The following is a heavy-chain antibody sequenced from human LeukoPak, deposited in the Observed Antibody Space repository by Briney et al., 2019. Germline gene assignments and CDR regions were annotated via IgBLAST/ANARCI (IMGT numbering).Heavy chain of an antibody. CDR2: ISSSSSYI. Sequence: GGSLRLSCAASGFTCSSYSMNWVRQAPGKGLEWVSSISSSSSYIYYADSVKGRFTISRDNAKNSLYLQMNSLRAEDTAVYYCARDPLSFPWYFDLWGRGTLVTVSS. J-gene: IGHJ2*01. CDR1: GFTCSSYS. D-gene: IGHD2-2*01. CDR3: ARDPLSFPWYFDL. V-gene: IGHV3-21*01.